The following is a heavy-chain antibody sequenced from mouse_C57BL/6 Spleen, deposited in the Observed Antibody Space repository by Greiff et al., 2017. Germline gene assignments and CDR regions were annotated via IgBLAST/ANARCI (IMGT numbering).Heavy chain of an antibody. CDR2: ISGGGGNT. J-gene: IGHJ2*01. CDR3: ARHDYDGYFDY. D-gene: IGHD2-3*01. Sequence: EVKVVESGGGLVKPGGSLKLSCAASGFTFSSYTMSWVRQTPEKRLEWVATISGGGGNTYYPDSVKGRFTISRDNAKNTLYLQMSSLRSEDTALYYCARHDYDGYFDYWGQGTTLTVSS. V-gene: IGHV5-9*01. CDR1: GFTFSSYT.